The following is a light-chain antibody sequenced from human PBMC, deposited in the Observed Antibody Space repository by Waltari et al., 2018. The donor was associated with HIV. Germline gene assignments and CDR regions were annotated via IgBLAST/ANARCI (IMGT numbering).Light chain of an antibody. CDR2: RNN. Sequence: SVLTQPPSASGTPGQRVTISCSGSTSNIGSNSVFWYQHLPGTAPNLLIHRNNRPPSGVPYRVSGSTSGSSASRAISGLRSEDEAEYYCVVWDDTLRGVIFGGGTKVAVL. V-gene: IGLV1-47*01. CDR3: VVWDDTLRGVI. J-gene: IGLJ2*01. CDR1: TSNIGSNS.